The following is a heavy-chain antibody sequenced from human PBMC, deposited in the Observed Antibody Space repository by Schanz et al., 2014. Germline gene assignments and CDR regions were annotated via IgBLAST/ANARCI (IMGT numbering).Heavy chain of an antibody. V-gene: IGHV7-4-1*02. Sequence: QVQLVQSGGEVKKPGASVKVSCKASGYTFRHYGISWLRQAPGQGLEWMGWINTNTGNPTYAQGFTGRFVFSLDTAVSPAYLQISFLKADATAVFFCARGEANWGQYWGQGTLVTVSS. CDR3: ARGEANWGQY. D-gene: IGHD7-27*01. CDR1: GYTFRHYG. CDR2: INTNTGNP. J-gene: IGHJ4*02.